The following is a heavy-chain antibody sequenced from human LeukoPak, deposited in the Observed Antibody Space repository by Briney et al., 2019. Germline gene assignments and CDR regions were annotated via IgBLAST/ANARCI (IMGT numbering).Heavy chain of an antibody. J-gene: IGHJ4*02. CDR1: GFSFSNAW. CDR2: IKSKTDDGTT. V-gene: IGHV3-15*01. Sequence: GGSLRLSCAVSGFSFSNAWMSWVRQAPGKGLEWVGRIKSKTDDGTTDYAAPVKGRFTISRDDSKNTLYLQMNSLKTEDTAVYYCAKDRGYYDRTGFDYWGQGTLVTVSS. CDR3: AKDRGYYDRTGFDY. D-gene: IGHD3-22*01.